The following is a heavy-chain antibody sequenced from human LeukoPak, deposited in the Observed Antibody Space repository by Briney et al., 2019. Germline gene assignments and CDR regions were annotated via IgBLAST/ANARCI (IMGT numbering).Heavy chain of an antibody. CDR3: ARGDNHYDSSGFLSPFDY. D-gene: IGHD3-22*01. CDR2: IIPIFGSA. CDR1: GGTFSSYA. V-gene: IGHV1-69*01. Sequence: GSSVKVSCKASGGTFSSYAISWVRQAPGQGLEWMGGIIPIFGSANYAQKFQGRVTITADESTSTAYMELSSLRSEDTAVYYCARGDNHYDSSGFLSPFDYWGQGTLVTVSS. J-gene: IGHJ4*02.